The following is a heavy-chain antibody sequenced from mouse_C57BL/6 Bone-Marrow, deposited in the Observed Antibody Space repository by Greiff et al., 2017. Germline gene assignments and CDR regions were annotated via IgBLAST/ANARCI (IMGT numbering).Heavy chain of an antibody. V-gene: IGHV7-1*01. J-gene: IGHJ3*01. CDR1: GFTFSDFY. CDR3: ARDARTAQAFAY. D-gene: IGHD3-2*02. Sequence: EVKLVESGGGLVQSGRSLRLSCATSGFTFSDFYMEWVRQAPGKGLEWIAASRNKANDYTTEYSASVKGRFIVSRDTSQSILYLQMNALRAEDTAIYYCARDARTAQAFAYWGQGTLVTVSA. CDR2: SRNKANDYTT.